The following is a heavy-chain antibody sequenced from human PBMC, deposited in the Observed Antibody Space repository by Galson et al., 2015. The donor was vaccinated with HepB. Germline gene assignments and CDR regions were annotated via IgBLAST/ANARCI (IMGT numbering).Heavy chain of an antibody. CDR3: ARDGCSSTSCYHYYYYMDV. D-gene: IGHD2-2*01. Sequence: SLRLSCAASGFTFSSSWMHWVRQAPGKGLVWVSRINSDGSSTRYADSVKGRFTISRDNAKNTLYLQMNSLRAEDTAVYYCARDGCSSTSCYHYYYYMDVWGKGTTVTVSS. CDR1: GFTFSSSW. CDR2: INSDGSST. J-gene: IGHJ6*03. V-gene: IGHV3-74*01.